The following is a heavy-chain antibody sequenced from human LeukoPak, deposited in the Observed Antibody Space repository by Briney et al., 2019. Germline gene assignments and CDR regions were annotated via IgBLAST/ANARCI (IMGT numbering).Heavy chain of an antibody. Sequence: PGGSLRLSCAASGFTFSSYSMNWVRQAPGKGLEWVSYISSSSSTIYYADSVKGRFTISRDNAKNSLYLQMNSLRAEDTAVYYCARAEVYRYSYGFGYYYMDVWGKGTTVTVSS. CDR3: ARAEVYRYSYGFGYYYMDV. J-gene: IGHJ6*03. CDR2: ISSSSSTI. D-gene: IGHD5-18*01. V-gene: IGHV3-48*01. CDR1: GFTFSSYS.